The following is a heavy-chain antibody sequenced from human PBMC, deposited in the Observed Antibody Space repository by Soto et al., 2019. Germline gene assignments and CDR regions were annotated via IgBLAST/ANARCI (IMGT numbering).Heavy chain of an antibody. J-gene: IGHJ4*02. CDR2: IYHTGST. CDR1: GGSISGGDFY. V-gene: IGHV4-30-4*01. CDR3: ARGTGTFFPNY. Sequence: QVQLQESGPGLVKPSQTLSLTCTVSGGSISGGDFYWSWIRQPPGKGLVWIGYIYHTGSTYYNPSLDSRLTISVHTSQNQFSLKLSSVTAADTAVYYCARGTGTFFPNYWGQGALVTVSS. D-gene: IGHD1-1*01.